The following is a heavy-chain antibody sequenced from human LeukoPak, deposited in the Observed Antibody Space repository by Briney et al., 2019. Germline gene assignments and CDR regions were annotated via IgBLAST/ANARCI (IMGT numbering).Heavy chain of an antibody. CDR3: ARWVPVRNGLYYYGMDV. CDR1: GYSFTSYW. CDR2: IYPGDSDT. J-gene: IGHJ6*02. Sequence: GESLKISCKGSGYSFTSYWIGWVRQMPGKGLEWMGIIYPGDSDTRYSPSFQGQVTISADKSISTAYLQWSSLKASDTAMYYCARWVPVRNGLYYYGMDVWGQGTTVTVSS. V-gene: IGHV5-51*01.